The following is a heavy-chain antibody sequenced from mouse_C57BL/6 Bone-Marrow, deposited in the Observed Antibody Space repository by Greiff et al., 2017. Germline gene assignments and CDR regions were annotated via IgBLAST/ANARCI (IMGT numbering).Heavy chain of an antibody. V-gene: IGHV1-55*01. CDR1: GYTFTSYW. CDR2: IYPGSGST. Sequence: VKLQQPGAELVKPGASVKMSCKASGYTFTSYWITWVKQRPGQGLEWIGDIYPGSGSTNYNEKFKSKATLTVDTSSSTAYMQLSSLTSEDSAVYYCAQSHDDYAMDYWGQGTSVTVSS. D-gene: IGHD2-12*01. J-gene: IGHJ4*01. CDR3: AQSHDDYAMDY.